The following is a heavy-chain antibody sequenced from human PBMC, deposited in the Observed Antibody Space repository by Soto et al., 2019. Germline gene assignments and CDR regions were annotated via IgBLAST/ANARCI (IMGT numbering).Heavy chain of an antibody. V-gene: IGHV3-23*01. CDR3: ARRSSGWYFDY. Sequence: EVQLLESGGGLVQPGGSLRLSCAASGFTFSSYAMSWVRQAPGKGLEWVSAISGSGGSTYYADSVKGRFTISRDNSKNTLSLPMNSLRAEDTAVYYCARRSSGWYFDYSGQGALVTVSS. J-gene: IGHJ4*02. CDR2: ISGSGGST. D-gene: IGHD6-19*01. CDR1: GFTFSSYA.